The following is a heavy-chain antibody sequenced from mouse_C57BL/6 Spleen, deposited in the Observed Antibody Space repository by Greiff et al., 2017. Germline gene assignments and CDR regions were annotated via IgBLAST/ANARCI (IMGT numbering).Heavy chain of an antibody. J-gene: IGHJ3*01. CDR3: ARNSNYAGVAY. D-gene: IGHD2-5*01. V-gene: IGHV1-58*01. CDR2: IYLGNGYT. Sequence: EVQVVESGAELVRPGSSVQLSCKTSGYTFTSYGINWVKQRPGQGLEWIGYIYLGNGYTQYNETFTGKATLTSDTSSSTAYMQLSSLTSEDSAIYFCARNSNYAGVAYWGQGTLVTVSA. CDR1: GYTFTSYG.